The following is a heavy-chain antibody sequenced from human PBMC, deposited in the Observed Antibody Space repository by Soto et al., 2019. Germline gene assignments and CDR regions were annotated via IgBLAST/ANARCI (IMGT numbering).Heavy chain of an antibody. Sequence: SGPTLVNPTQTLTLTCTFSGFSLSTSGVGVGWIRQPPGKALEWLAVIYWNDDKRYSPSLKRRLTITKDTSKNQVVLTMTNMDPVDTATYYCAKKRAMDFWSGPTMDVWGQGTTVTVSS. J-gene: IGHJ6*02. CDR3: AKKRAMDFWSGPTMDV. CDR2: IYWNDDK. CDR1: GFSLSTSGVG. D-gene: IGHD3-3*01. V-gene: IGHV2-5*01.